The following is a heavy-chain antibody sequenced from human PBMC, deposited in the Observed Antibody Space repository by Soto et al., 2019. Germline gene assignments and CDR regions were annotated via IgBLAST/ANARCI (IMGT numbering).Heavy chain of an antibody. J-gene: IGHJ4*02. Sequence: PWGSLRLSCAASGFIFSNYGLHWVRQDPGKGLEWVGVISYDGSNKYYADSVKGRFTISRDNSKNTLYLQMNSLRAEDTAVYYCAKGELTTIKYYFDYWGQGTLVTVSS. D-gene: IGHD4-4*01. CDR2: ISYDGSNK. CDR1: GFIFSNYG. CDR3: AKGELTTIKYYFDY. V-gene: IGHV3-30*18.